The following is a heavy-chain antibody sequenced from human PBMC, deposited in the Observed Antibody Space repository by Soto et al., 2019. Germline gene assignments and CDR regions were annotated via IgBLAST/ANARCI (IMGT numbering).Heavy chain of an antibody. Sequence: LRVWWRGVGDRCSNYWIAWVRQMPGKGLEWMGTIFPDDSETRYSPTFQGQVTISADKSISTAYLQWRSLKASDSAIYYCARFQYSVSHSPDFWGQGTRVTVS. J-gene: IGHJ4*02. D-gene: IGHD5-18*01. V-gene: IGHV5-51*01. CDR2: IFPDDSET. CDR3: ARFQYSVSHSPDF. CDR1: GDRCSNYW.